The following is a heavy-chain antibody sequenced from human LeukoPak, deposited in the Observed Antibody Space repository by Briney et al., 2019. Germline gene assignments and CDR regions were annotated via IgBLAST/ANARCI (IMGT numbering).Heavy chain of an antibody. CDR1: GYSISSAYC. Sequence: PSETLSLTCAVSGYSISSAYCWGGIRQPPGKGLEWIGSICHSGSTYYNPSLKSRVTISVDTSKNHFSLRLSSVTAADTAVYYCARMGAVVVVTAHDVFDIWGQGTMVTVSS. D-gene: IGHD2-15*01. CDR2: ICHSGST. CDR3: ARMGAVVVVTAHDVFDI. V-gene: IGHV4-38-2*01. J-gene: IGHJ3*02.